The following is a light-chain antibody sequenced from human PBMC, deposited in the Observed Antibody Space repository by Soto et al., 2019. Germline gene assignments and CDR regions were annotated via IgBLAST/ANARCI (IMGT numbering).Light chain of an antibody. CDR3: CSYAGSTTEV. J-gene: IGLJ1*01. CDR1: SSDVGSYNL. V-gene: IGLV2-23*02. Sequence: QSVLTQPASVSGSPGQSITISCTGTSSDVGSYNLVSWYQQHPGKAPKLMIYEVSKRPSGVSNRFSGSKSSNTASLTISGLQAEDEADYYCCSYAGSTTEVFGTGTKLTVL. CDR2: EVS.